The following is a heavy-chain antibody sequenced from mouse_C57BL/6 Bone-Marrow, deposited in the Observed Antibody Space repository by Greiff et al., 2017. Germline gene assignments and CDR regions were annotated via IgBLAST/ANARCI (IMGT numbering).Heavy chain of an antibody. V-gene: IGHV14-4*01. Sequence: EVKLQQSGAELVRPGASVTLSCTASGFNIKDDYMHWVKQRPEQGLEWIGWLDPENGDTEYASKFQGKATITADTSSNTAYLQLSSLTSEDTAVYYCTSYFPTFDYWGQGSTLTVSS. CDR2: LDPENGDT. CDR1: GFNIKDDY. CDR3: TSYFPTFDY. J-gene: IGHJ2*01. D-gene: IGHD1-1*01.